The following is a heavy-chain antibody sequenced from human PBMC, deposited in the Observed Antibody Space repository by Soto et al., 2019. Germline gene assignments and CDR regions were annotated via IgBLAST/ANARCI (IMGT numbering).Heavy chain of an antibody. V-gene: IGHV3-30*18. Sequence: PGGSPRPSCAASGFTFSGYGMHWVRQAPGKGLEWVAAISNAGRTKYYADSVKGRFTSARDYTKGTLDLKMNSLRVEDMAIDYSAKDRVSEHNSGWPQGHWGQGTLVTVSS. CDR2: ISNAGRTK. J-gene: IGHJ4*02. CDR1: GFTFSGYG. CDR3: AKDRVSEHNSGWPQGH. D-gene: IGHD6-19*01.